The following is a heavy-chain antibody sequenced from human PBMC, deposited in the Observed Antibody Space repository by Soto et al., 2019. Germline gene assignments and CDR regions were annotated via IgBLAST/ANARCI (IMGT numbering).Heavy chain of an antibody. CDR1: GVPFSGYY. CDR3: ARRVCSSTSCYSYYYYGMDV. J-gene: IGHJ6*02. CDR2: INHSGST. Sequence: SETLSLTCAVYGVPFSGYYWSWIRQSPGKGLEWIGEINHSGSTNYNPSLKSRVTISVGTSKNQLSLKLSSVTAADTAVYYCARRVCSSTSCYSYYYYGMDVWGQGTTVT. V-gene: IGHV4-34*01. D-gene: IGHD2-2*01.